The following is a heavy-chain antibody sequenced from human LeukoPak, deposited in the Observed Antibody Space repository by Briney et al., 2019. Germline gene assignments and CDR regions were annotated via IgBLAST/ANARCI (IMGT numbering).Heavy chain of an antibody. CDR1: GGSFSGYY. Sequence: PSETLSLTCAVYGGSFSGYYWSWIRQPPGKGLEWIGEINHSGSTNYNPPLKSRVTISVDTSKNQFSLKLSSVTAADTAVYYCARAYYYDSSGYYSGLDYWGQGTLVTVSS. D-gene: IGHD3-22*01. CDR2: INHSGST. V-gene: IGHV4-34*01. J-gene: IGHJ4*02. CDR3: ARAYYYDSSGYYSGLDY.